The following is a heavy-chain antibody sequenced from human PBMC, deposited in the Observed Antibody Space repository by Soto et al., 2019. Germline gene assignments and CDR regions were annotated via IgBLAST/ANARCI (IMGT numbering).Heavy chain of an antibody. J-gene: IGHJ4*02. Sequence: QVQLVQSGAEVKKPGCSVKVSCKASGGTFSSYAISWVRQDPGQGLEWMGGIIPIFGTANYAQKFQGRVTITADESTSTAYMELSSLRSEDTAVYYCARDPDSYSGSYRGFDYWGQGTLVTVSS. V-gene: IGHV1-69*01. CDR1: GGTFSSYA. D-gene: IGHD1-26*01. CDR2: IIPIFGTA. CDR3: ARDPDSYSGSYRGFDY.